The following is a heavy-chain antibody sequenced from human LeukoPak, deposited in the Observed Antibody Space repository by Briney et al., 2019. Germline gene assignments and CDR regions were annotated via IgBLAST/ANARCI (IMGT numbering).Heavy chain of an antibody. CDR2: INHSGST. J-gene: IGHJ4*02. D-gene: IGHD3-22*01. CDR3: ARRHAYYYDSSGYRTVFGY. Sequence: SETLSLTCAVYGGSFSGYYWSWIRQPPGKGLEWIGEINHSGSTNYNPSPKSRVTISVDTSKNQFSLKLSSVTAADTAVYYCARRHAYYYDSSGYRTVFGYWGQGTLVTVSS. V-gene: IGHV4-34*01. CDR1: GGSFSGYY.